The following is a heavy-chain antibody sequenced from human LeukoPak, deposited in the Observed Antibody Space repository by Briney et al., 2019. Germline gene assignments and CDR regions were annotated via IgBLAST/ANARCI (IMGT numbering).Heavy chain of an antibody. CDR2: IIPIFGTA. CDR1: GGTFSSYA. V-gene: IGHV1-69*13. D-gene: IGHD2-15*01. Sequence: GASVKVSCKASGGTFSSYAISWVRQAPGQGLEWMGGIIPIFGTANYAQKFQGSVTITADESTSTAYMELSSLRSEDTAVYYCARKYCSGGSCYFDYWGQGTLVTVSS. CDR3: ARKYCSGGSCYFDY. J-gene: IGHJ4*02.